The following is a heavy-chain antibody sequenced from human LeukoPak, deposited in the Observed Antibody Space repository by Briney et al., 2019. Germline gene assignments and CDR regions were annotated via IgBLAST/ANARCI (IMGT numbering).Heavy chain of an antibody. CDR1: GFTFSNYA. CDR3: AKYLMAKGPPYALDV. Sequence: PGGSLRLSCTPSGFTFSNYAMNWVRQAPGKGLEWVSGIGSSGGDTYYADSVKGRFTISRDNSKNMLHLQMNSLRADDTALYYCAKYLMAKGPPYALDVWGQGTTVTVSS. V-gene: IGHV3-23*01. J-gene: IGHJ6*02. D-gene: IGHD2-8*01. CDR2: IGSSGGDT.